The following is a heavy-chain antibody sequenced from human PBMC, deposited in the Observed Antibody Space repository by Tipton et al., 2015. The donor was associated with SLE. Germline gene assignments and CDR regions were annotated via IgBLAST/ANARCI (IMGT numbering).Heavy chain of an antibody. Sequence: LRLSCTVSGGSINSGDYYCSWIRQPPGKGLEWIGYIYYSGSTHYNPSLKSRVTISVDTSKNHFSLKLSSVTAADTAMYYCAGSLRRDGYNTGLGFDYWGQGALVTVSS. CDR1: GGSINSGDYY. D-gene: IGHD5-24*01. CDR3: AGSLRRDGYNTGLGFDY. J-gene: IGHJ4*02. CDR2: IYYSGST. V-gene: IGHV4-30-4*01.